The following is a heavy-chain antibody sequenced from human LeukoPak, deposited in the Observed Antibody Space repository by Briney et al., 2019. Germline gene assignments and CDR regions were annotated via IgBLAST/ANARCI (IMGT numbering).Heavy chain of an antibody. Sequence: GGSLRLSCAASGFTFSNYWMHWVRQAPGKGLVWVSRIKTDRSSTSYADSVKGRFTISRDNAKNTLYLQMNSLRAEDTAIYYCARPYGDYGDYFDYWGQGTLVTVSS. V-gene: IGHV3-74*01. CDR3: ARPYGDYGDYFDY. CDR2: IKTDRSST. J-gene: IGHJ4*02. D-gene: IGHD4-17*01. CDR1: GFTFSNYW.